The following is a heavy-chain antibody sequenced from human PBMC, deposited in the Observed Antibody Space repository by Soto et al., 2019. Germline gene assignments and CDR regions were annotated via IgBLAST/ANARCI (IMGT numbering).Heavy chain of an antibody. Sequence: EVQLVESGGGLVKPGGSLRLSCAASGFTFSSYSMNWVRQAPGKGLEWVSSISSSSSYIYYADSVKGRFTISRDNAKNSLYLQMNSLRAEDTAVYYGAREGIAVAGYYFDYWGPGTLVTVSS. CDR2: ISSSSSYI. D-gene: IGHD6-19*01. CDR3: AREGIAVAGYYFDY. J-gene: IGHJ4*02. V-gene: IGHV3-21*01. CDR1: GFTFSSYS.